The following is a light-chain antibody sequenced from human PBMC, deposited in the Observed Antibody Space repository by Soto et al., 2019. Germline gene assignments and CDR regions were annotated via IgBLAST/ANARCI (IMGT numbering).Light chain of an antibody. CDR3: HHFGSLPET. J-gene: IGKJ1*01. CDR1: RSVSSY. V-gene: IGKV3-20*01. CDR2: SAS. Sequence: EIVLTQSPATLSLSPGESATLSCRASRSVSSYLAWYQQKPGQAPRLLFYSASSRATGIPDRFSGSGSGTDFTLTISRLEPEDFAVYYCHHFGSLPETFGQGTNVE.